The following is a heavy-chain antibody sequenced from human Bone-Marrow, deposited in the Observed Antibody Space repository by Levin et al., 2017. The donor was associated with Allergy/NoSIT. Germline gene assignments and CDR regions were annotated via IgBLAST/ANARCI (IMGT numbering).Heavy chain of an antibody. J-gene: IGHJ4*02. CDR1: GGSISSSSYY. CDR2: IYYSGST. Sequence: SQTLSLTCTVSGGSISSSSYYWGWIRQPPGKGLEWIGSIYYSGSTYYNPSLKSRVTISVDTSKNQFSLKLSSVTAADTAVYYCARIVGATTSSVDRYFDYWGQGTLVTVSS. CDR3: ARIVGATTSSVDRYFDY. V-gene: IGHV4-39*01. D-gene: IGHD1-26*01.